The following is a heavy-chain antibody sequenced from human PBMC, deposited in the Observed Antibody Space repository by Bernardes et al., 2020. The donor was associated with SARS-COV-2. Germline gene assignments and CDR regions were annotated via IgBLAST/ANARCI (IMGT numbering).Heavy chain of an antibody. V-gene: IGHV4-59*08. CDR1: GGSISGYY. J-gene: IGHJ4*02. CDR3: ARLRGYENSGFGY. Sequence: SETLSLTCTVSGGSISGYYWSWIRQPPGKGLEWIGYIYFIGTTTYNPSLKSRITMSVDTSKNQFSLRLSSLTAADTAVYYCARLRGYENSGFGYWGQGALVTVSS. CDR2: IYFIGTT. D-gene: IGHD5-12*01.